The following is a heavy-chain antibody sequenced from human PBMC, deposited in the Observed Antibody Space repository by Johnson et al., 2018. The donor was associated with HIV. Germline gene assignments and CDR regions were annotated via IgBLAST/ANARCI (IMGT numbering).Heavy chain of an antibody. Sequence: QMLLVESGGGVVQPGRSLRLSCAASGFTFSTYGMHWVRQAPGKGLEWVAVMWYDGSNKYYADSVKGRFTISRDNSKNTLYLQMNSLRAEDTAVYYCARRMVQGVIITSGAFDIWGQGTMVTVSS. V-gene: IGHV3-33*01. CDR3: ARRMVQGVIITSGAFDI. D-gene: IGHD3-10*01. J-gene: IGHJ3*02. CDR2: MWYDGSNK. CDR1: GFTFSTYG.